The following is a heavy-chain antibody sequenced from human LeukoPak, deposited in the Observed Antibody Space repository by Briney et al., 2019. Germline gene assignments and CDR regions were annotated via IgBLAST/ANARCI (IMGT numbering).Heavy chain of an antibody. J-gene: IGHJ5*01. V-gene: IGHV3-53*01. Sequence: GSLRLSCAASGFTVSGNYMSWVRQAPGKGLEWVSVIYSGGNTYYGDSVKGRFTISRDNSKSTLFLQMNSLRAEDTAVYYCAGAHSSSWSVFWGQGTLVTVSS. CDR3: AGAHSSSWSVF. CDR2: IYSGGNT. CDR1: GFTVSGNY. D-gene: IGHD6-13*01.